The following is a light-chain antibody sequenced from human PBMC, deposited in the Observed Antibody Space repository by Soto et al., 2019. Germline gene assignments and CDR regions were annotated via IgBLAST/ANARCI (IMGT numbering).Light chain of an antibody. Sequence: IVLPQSPGTLSLSPGERATLSWRARQSVSNNYLAWYQQKPGTAPRLLIHDASDRATAIPARFSGSGSGTDFTRTISSLEPEDFAVYYCQQRSNWPQSITFGQGTRLEIK. V-gene: IGKV3-11*01. CDR3: QQRSNWPQSIT. CDR2: DAS. J-gene: IGKJ5*01. CDR1: QSVSNNY.